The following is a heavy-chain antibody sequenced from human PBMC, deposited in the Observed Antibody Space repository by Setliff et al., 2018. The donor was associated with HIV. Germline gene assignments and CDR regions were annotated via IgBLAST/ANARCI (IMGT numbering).Heavy chain of an antibody. V-gene: IGHV4-38-2*02. CDR1: GYSISSGYY. D-gene: IGHD3-3*01. CDR2: IYHSGST. Sequence: LSLTCTVSGYSISSGYYWGWIRQPPGKGLEWIASIYHSGSTYSSPSLKSRVTISVDRSKNQFPLGLSSVTAADTAVYYCARVSFWAFDIWGQGSMVTVSS. J-gene: IGHJ3*02. CDR3: ARVSFWAFDI.